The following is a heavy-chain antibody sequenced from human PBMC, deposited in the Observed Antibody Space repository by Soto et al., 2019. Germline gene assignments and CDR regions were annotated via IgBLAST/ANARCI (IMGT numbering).Heavy chain of an antibody. J-gene: IGHJ4*02. CDR1: GSTFDDYA. CDR2: ISWNSGSI. V-gene: IGHV3-9*01. Sequence: GGSLRLSCAASGSTFDDYAMHWVRQAPGKGLEWVSGISWNSGSIVYADSVKGRFTISRDNAKSSLYLQMNSLRAEDTALYYCAKDKSSSSWYSFDFWGQGTLVTVSS. CDR3: AKDKSSSSWYSFDF. D-gene: IGHD6-13*01.